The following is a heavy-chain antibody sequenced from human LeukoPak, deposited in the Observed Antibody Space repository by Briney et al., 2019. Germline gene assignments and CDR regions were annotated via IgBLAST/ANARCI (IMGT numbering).Heavy chain of an antibody. CDR2: IKQDGSEK. CDR1: GFTFSSYW. V-gene: IGHV3-7*01. J-gene: IGHJ4*02. Sequence: GGSLRLSCAASGFTFSSYWMSWVRQAPGKGLEWVANIKQDGSEKYYVDSVKGRFTISRDNAKNSLYLQMNSLRAEDTAVYYCARADVLLWFGELWSIDYWGQGTLVTVSS. D-gene: IGHD3-10*01. CDR3: ARADVLLWFGELWSIDY.